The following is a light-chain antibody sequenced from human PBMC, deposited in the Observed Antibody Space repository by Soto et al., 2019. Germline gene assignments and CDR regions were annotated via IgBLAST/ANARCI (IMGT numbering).Light chain of an antibody. V-gene: IGKV1-27*01. CDR2: AAS. Sequence: MTQSPATLSVSPGERVTLSCRASQSVSNNLAWYQQKPGKVPKLLIYAASTLQSGVPSRFSGSGSGTDFTLTISSLQPEDVATYYCQKYNSAPPTFGQGTKLEIK. CDR3: QKYNSAPPT. J-gene: IGKJ2*01. CDR1: QSVSNN.